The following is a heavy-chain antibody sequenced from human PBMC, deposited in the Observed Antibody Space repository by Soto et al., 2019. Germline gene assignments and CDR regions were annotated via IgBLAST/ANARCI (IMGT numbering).Heavy chain of an antibody. D-gene: IGHD3-9*01. J-gene: IGHJ6*02. V-gene: IGHV4-30-4*01. CDR2: IYYSGST. CDR1: GGSISSGDYY. CDR3: ARGGGDDILTGDPYYYGMDV. Sequence: KTSETLSLTCTVSGGSISSGDYYWSWIRQPPGKGLEWIGYIYYSGSTYYNPSLKSRVTISVDTSKNQFSLKLSSVTAADTAVYYCARGGGDDILTGDPYYYGMDVWGQGTTGTAP.